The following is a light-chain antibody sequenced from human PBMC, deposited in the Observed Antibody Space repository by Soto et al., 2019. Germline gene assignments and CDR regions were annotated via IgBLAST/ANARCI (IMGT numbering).Light chain of an antibody. J-gene: IGKJ4*01. Sequence: DIVMTQSPGSLAVSLGERATINCKSSQSVLFNSNNNNYLAWYQQKPGQPPKLLIYWASTRESGVPDRFSGSGSGTDFTLTISSLQAEDVAVYYCQQYYSSPLTFGGGTKVEIK. CDR3: QQYYSSPLT. CDR2: WAS. CDR1: QSVLFNSNNNNY. V-gene: IGKV4-1*01.